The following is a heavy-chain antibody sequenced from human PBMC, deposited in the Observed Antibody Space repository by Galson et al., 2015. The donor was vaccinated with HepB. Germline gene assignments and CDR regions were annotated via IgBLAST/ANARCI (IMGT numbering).Heavy chain of an antibody. CDR3: ARYNIVPTTSGWGFDH. D-gene: IGHD5-12*01. J-gene: IGHJ4*02. V-gene: IGHV3-7*03. CDR2: IKQDGSDK. CDR1: GFTFSSYW. Sequence: SLRLSCAASGFTFSSYWMSWVRQAPGKGLEWVADIKQDGSDKYYVDSVKGRFTISRDTVKNSLFLQMNSLRAEDTAVYYCARYNIVPTTSGWGFDHWGQGTLVTVSA.